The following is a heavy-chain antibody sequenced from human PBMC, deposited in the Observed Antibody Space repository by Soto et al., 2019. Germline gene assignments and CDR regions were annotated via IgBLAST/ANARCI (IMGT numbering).Heavy chain of an antibody. Sequence: VQLVESGGGLVQPGRSLRLSCEASGLTFEDYAMHWIRQAPGKGLEWVAGINWNSGSTGYADSVKGRFTISRDNVNNSLHLEMSTLKAEDTAMYYCARGRGALTVISNWFDPWGQGTLVTVSS. V-gene: IGHV3-9*01. J-gene: IGHJ5*02. CDR3: ARGRGALTVISNWFDP. CDR1: GLTFEDYA. CDR2: INWNSGST. D-gene: IGHD2-21*01.